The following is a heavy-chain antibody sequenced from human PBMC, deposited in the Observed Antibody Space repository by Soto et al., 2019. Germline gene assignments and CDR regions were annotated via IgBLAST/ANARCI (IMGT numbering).Heavy chain of an antibody. CDR2: ISGSGGST. V-gene: IGHV3-23*01. CDR1: GFTFSSYA. D-gene: IGHD3-22*01. CDR3: AKDKDAPDETYDMGFFDY. J-gene: IGHJ4*02. Sequence: GGSLRLSCAASGFTFSSYAMSWVRQAPGEGLEWVSAISGSGGSTYYADSVKGRFTISRDNSKNTLYLQMNSLRAEDTAVYYCAKDKDAPDETYDMGFFDYWGQGTLVTVSS.